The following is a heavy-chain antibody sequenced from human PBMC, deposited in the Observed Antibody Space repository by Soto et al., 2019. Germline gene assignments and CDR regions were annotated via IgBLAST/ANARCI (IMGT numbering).Heavy chain of an antibody. J-gene: IGHJ6*02. V-gene: IGHV1-18*04. D-gene: IGHD3-3*01. CDR1: GYTFTSYG. CDR2: ISAYNGNT. Sequence: ASVKVSCKASGYTFTSYGISWVRQAPGQGLEWMGWISAYNGNTNYAQKLQGRVTMTTDTSTGTAYMELRSLRSDDTAVYYCARAYYYDFWSGYYPSYYYGMDVWGQGTTVTVSS. CDR3: ARAYYYDFWSGYYPSYYYGMDV.